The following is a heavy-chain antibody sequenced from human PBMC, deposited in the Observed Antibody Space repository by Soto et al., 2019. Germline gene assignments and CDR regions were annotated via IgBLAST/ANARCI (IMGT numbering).Heavy chain of an antibody. CDR1: GYSFTSYW. CDR3: ASTDPTRYCSGGSCYVRRALYYYYGMDV. J-gene: IGHJ6*02. Sequence: PGESLKISCKGSGYSFTSYWIGWVRQMPGKGLEWMWIIYPGDSDTRYSPSFQGQVTISADKSISTAYLQWSSLKASDTAMYYCASTDPTRYCSGGSCYVRRALYYYYGMDVWGQGTTVTVSS. D-gene: IGHD2-15*01. V-gene: IGHV5-51*01. CDR2: IYPGDSDT.